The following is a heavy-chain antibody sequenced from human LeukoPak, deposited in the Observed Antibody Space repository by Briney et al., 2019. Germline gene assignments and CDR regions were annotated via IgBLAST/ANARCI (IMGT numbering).Heavy chain of an antibody. Sequence: SETLSLTCTVSGGSSSSYYWSWIRQPAGKGLEWIGSIYYSGSTYYNPSLKSRVTISVDTSKNQFSLKLSSVTAADTAVYYCARWAPYYYDSSGFDYWGQGTLVTVSS. CDR1: GGSSSSYY. CDR3: ARWAPYYYDSSGFDY. D-gene: IGHD3-22*01. CDR2: IYYSGST. V-gene: IGHV4-4*07. J-gene: IGHJ4*02.